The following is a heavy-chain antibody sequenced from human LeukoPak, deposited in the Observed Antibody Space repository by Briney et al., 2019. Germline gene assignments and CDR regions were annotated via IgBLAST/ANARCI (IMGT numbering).Heavy chain of an antibody. CDR3: ARVRVAALNF. CDR2: INSDGSST. J-gene: IGHJ4*02. D-gene: IGHD2-15*01. V-gene: IGHV3-74*01. CDR1: GFTFSGYL. Sequence: GGSLRLSCAASGFTFSGYLMHWVRHAPGKGLVWVSRINSDGSSTAYADSVKGRYTISTDNAKNTLYLQMNSLRAEDTAVYYCARVRVAALNFWGQGILVTVSS.